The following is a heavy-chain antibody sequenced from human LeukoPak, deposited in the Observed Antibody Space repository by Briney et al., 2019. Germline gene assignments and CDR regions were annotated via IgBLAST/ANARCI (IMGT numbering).Heavy chain of an antibody. CDR2: IYYSGST. CDR3: ARVEDHSMIWFDP. J-gene: IGHJ5*02. Sequence: SSETLSLTCTVSGGSISSYYWSWLRQPPGKGLEWIGYIYYSGSTNYNPSLKSRVSISVDTSKNQFSLKLSSVTAADTAVYYCARVEDHSMIWFDPWGQGTLVTVSS. CDR1: GGSISSYY. V-gene: IGHV4-59*01. D-gene: IGHD1-14*01.